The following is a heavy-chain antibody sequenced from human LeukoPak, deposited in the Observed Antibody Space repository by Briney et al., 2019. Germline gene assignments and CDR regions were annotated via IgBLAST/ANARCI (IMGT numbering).Heavy chain of an antibody. V-gene: IGHV1-69*05. Sequence: SVKVSCKASGGTFSSYAISRVRQAPGQGLEWMGGIIPIFGPANYAQKFQGRVTITTDESTTTAYLELSSLRSEDTAVYYCAREGGAMTTVTTFWFDPWGQGTLVTVSS. J-gene: IGHJ5*02. D-gene: IGHD4-17*01. CDR2: IIPIFGPA. CDR1: GGTFSSYA. CDR3: AREGGAMTTVTTFWFDP.